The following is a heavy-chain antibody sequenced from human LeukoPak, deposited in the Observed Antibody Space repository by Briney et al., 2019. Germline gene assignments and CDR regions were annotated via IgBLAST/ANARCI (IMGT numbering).Heavy chain of an antibody. CDR2: ISGSGGST. Sequence: GGSLRLSCAASGFTFSSYAMSWVRQAPGKGLEWVSAISGSGGSTYYADSVKGRFTISRDNSKNTLYLQMNSLRAEDTAAYYCAKEPDYYDSSGYYYTWGQGTLVTVSS. D-gene: IGHD3-22*01. V-gene: IGHV3-23*01. CDR3: AKEPDYYDSSGYYYT. J-gene: IGHJ5*02. CDR1: GFTFSSYA.